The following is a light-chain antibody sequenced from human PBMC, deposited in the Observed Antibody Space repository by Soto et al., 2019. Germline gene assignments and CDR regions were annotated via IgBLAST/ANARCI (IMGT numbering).Light chain of an antibody. V-gene: IGKV1-39*01. J-gene: IGKJ4*01. CDR3: QQSYSAPT. CDR1: QTISRS. Sequence: DIQMSQSTSSLSASVGDRVTITCRASQTISRSLNWYQQKPGKAPKLLIYAASNLQSGVPSRFSGSGSGKDFILTISSLQPEDVATYYCQQSYSAPTFGGGTKVDI. CDR2: AAS.